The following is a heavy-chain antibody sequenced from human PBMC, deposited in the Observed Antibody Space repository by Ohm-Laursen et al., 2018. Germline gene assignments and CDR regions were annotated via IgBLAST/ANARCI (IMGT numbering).Heavy chain of an antibody. Sequence: TLSLTCTVSGGSISNYFWNWIRQPPGKGLEWIGYIYDSGSTNYSPSLKSRVTISVDTSKNQFSLKLNSVTAADTAVYYCARAPYSSGWHGNFDFWGQGTLVTVSS. D-gene: IGHD6-19*01. CDR2: IYDSGST. CDR1: GGSISNYF. V-gene: IGHV4-59*01. J-gene: IGHJ4*02. CDR3: ARAPYSSGWHGNFDF.